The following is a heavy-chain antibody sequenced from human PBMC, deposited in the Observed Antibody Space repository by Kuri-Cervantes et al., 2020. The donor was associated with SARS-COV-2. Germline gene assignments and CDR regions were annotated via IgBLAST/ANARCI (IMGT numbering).Heavy chain of an antibody. D-gene: IGHD3-3*01. CDR2: INHSGGT. Sequence: SETLSLTCTVSGGSISSHYWSWIRQPPGKGLEWIGEINHSGGTNYNPSLKSRVTISVDTSKNQFSLKLSSVTAADTAVYYCASLMTTIFGVVIPDDAFDIWGQGTMVTVSS. J-gene: IGHJ3*02. V-gene: IGHV4-34*01. CDR3: ASLMTTIFGVVIPDDAFDI. CDR1: GGSISSHY.